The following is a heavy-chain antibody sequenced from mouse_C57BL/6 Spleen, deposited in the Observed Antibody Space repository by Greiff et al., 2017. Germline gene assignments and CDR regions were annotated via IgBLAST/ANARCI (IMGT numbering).Heavy chain of an antibody. CDR2: IHPNSGST. Sequence: QVQLQQPGAELVKPGASVKLSCKASGYTFTSYWMHWVKQRPGQGLEWIGMIHPNSGSTNYNEKFKSKATLTVDKSSSTAYMQLSSLTSEDSAVYYCARPHYRDWFAYWGQGTLVTVSA. CDR3: ARPHYRDWFAY. D-gene: IGHD1-1*01. J-gene: IGHJ3*01. V-gene: IGHV1-64*01. CDR1: GYTFTSYW.